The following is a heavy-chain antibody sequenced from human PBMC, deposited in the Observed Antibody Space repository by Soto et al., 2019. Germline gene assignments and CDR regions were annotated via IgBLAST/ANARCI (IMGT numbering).Heavy chain of an antibody. CDR1: GFVFSSYA. CDR2: ISGSGTTA. CDR3: AKTTDGWFSAFEI. J-gene: IGHJ3*02. Sequence: EVQLLESGGGLVQPGGSLRLSCAASGFVFSSYAMSWVRQAPGKGLEWVSAISGSGTTAYYADSVKGRFIFSRDNPKNTRYLQMNSLRAEDTAVYFCAKTTDGWFSAFEIWCQGTVVTVSS. V-gene: IGHV3-23*01. D-gene: IGHD6-19*01.